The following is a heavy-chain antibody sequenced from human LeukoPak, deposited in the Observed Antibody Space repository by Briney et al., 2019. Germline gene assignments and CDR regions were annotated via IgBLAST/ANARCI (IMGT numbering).Heavy chain of an antibody. CDR2: IKQDGSET. CDR1: AFTFSSYW. J-gene: IGHJ4*02. D-gene: IGHD4-17*01. V-gene: IGHV3-7*01. CDR3: ARWFLGRGDYGIGSAY. Sequence: GGSLRLSCTASAFTFSSYWMSWVRQAPGKGLEWVANIKQDGSETYYVDSVKGRFTISRDNTKNSLYLQMNSLRAEDTAVYYCARWFLGRGDYGIGSAYWGQGTLVTVSS.